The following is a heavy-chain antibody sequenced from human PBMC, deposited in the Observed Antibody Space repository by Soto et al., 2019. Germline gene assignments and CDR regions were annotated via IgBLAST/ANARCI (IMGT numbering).Heavy chain of an antibody. Sequence: EEQLVQSGGGLVQPGGSLRLSCAASGFSFSSDDLFWVRQAPGKGLEYVSAVSRNDINTYYANSVKGRFTISRDNSKNIMYLQLGTLRAEDMSVYYCAITYYDFDVWGKGTTVIVSS. CDR2: VSRNDINT. CDR1: GFSFSSDD. CDR3: AITYYDFDV. V-gene: IGHV3-64*01. J-gene: IGHJ6*04. D-gene: IGHD3-3*01.